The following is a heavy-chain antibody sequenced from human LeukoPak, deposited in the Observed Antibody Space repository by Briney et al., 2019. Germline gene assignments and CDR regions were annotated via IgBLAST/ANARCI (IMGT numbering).Heavy chain of an antibody. CDR3: TRRSSSWSEFDY. J-gene: IGHJ4*02. V-gene: IGHV1-3*01. D-gene: IGHD6-6*01. CDR2: INAGNGNT. Sequence: ASVKVSCKASGYTFTSYAMHWVRQAPGQRLEWMGWINAGNGNTEYSRKFQGRVTITRGTSASTAYMELSSLRSEDTAVYYCTRRSSSWSEFDYWGQGTLVTVSS. CDR1: GYTFTSYA.